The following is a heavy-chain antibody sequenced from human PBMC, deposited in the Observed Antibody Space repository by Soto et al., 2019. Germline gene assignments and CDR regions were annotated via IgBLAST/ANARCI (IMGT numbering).Heavy chain of an antibody. CDR1: GFTFSSYG. J-gene: IGHJ4*02. V-gene: IGHV3-33*01. CDR2: IWYDGSNK. CDR3: ARDIKHYYDSSGRPDY. Sequence: GGSLRLSCAASGFTFSSYGMHWVRQAPGKGLEWVTFIWYDGSNKYYVDSVKGRFTISRDNSKNTLYPQMNSLRAEDTAVYYCARDIKHYYDSSGRPDYWGQGTLVTVSS. D-gene: IGHD3-22*01.